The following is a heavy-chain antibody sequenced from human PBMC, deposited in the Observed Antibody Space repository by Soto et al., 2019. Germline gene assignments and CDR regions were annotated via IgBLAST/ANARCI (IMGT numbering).Heavy chain of an antibody. CDR3: ARRYCSGGSCFDAFDI. CDR2: INPNSGGT. Sequence: ASVKVSCKASGYTFTGYYMHWVRQAPGQGLEWMGWINPNSGGTNYAQKFQGWVTMTRDMSISTAYMELSRLRSDDTAVYYCARRYCSGGSCFDAFDIWGQGTMVTVSS. CDR1: GYTFTGYY. D-gene: IGHD2-15*01. V-gene: IGHV1-2*04. J-gene: IGHJ3*02.